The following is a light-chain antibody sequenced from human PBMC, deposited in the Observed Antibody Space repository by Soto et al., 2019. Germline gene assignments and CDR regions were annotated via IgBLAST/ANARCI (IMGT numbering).Light chain of an antibody. CDR1: QSISSW. CDR2: DAS. J-gene: IGKJ1*01. CDR3: QQYENYWT. Sequence: DIQMTQSPSTLSATPGDRVTITCRASQSISSWLAWYQHKPGKAPKLLIYDASNLDSGVPSRFSGSGSGTEFSLTISNLQPDDCATYYCQQYENYWTFGQGTKVDI. V-gene: IGKV1-5*01.